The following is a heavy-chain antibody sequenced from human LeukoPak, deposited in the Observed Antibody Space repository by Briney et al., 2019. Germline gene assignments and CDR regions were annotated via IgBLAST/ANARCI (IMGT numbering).Heavy chain of an antibody. V-gene: IGHV4-34*01. Sequence: SETLSLTYAVYGGSFSGYYWSWIRQPPGKGLEWIGEINHSGSTNYNPSLKSRVTISVDTSKNQFSLKLSSVTAADTAVYYCARGRGYSRTNWFDPWGQGTLVTVSS. CDR3: ARGRGYSRTNWFDP. CDR1: GGSFSGYY. J-gene: IGHJ5*02. D-gene: IGHD6-13*01. CDR2: INHSGST.